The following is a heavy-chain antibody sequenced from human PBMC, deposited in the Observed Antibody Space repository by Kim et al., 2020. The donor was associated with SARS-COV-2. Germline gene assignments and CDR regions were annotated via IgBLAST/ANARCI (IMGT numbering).Heavy chain of an antibody. D-gene: IGHD3-10*01. CDR2: IYFSGST. CDR1: GGSINIANYY. J-gene: IGHJ6*02. V-gene: IGHV4-31*03. CDR3: ASHRGFGVPPDA. Sequence: SETLSLTCTVSGGSINIANYYWGWIRQHPGKGLEWIGYIYFSGSTFYNPSLKSRVAMSMDTSKNQFSLKLTSVTAADAAMYYCASHRGFGVPPDAWGQGT.